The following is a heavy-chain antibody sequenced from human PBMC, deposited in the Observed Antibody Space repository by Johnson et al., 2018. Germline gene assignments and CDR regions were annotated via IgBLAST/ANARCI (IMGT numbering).Heavy chain of an antibody. CDR1: GFTFDDYA. CDR2: ISWNSGSI. V-gene: IGHV3-9*01. J-gene: IGHJ3*02. CDR3: SKEIKTSRRGLLDAFDI. Sequence: EVQLVESGGGLVQAGRSLRLSCAASGFTFDDYAMHWVRQVPGKGLEWVSGISWNSGSIGYADSVKGRFTISRDNAKNSLYLQMNSLRAEDTAFYYCSKEIKTSRRGLLDAFDIWGQGTMVTVSS. D-gene: IGHD1-26*01.